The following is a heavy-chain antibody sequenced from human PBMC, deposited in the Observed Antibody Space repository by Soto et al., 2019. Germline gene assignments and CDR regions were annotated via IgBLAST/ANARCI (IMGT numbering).Heavy chain of an antibody. V-gene: IGHV3-23*01. CDR2: ISGSGGST. J-gene: IGHJ4*02. CDR1: GFTFSSYA. D-gene: IGHD3-10*01. CDR3: AKDGLVRAVRVVDYYFDY. Sequence: EVQLLESGGGLVQPGGSLRLSCAASGFTFSSYAMSWVRQAPGKGLEWVSAISGSGGSTYYADSVKGRFTISRDNSTNPLYLQMNSLRAEDTAVYYCAKDGLVRAVRVVDYYFDYLGQGPLVTFSS.